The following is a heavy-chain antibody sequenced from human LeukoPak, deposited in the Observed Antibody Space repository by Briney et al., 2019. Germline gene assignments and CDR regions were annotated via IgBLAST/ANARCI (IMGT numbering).Heavy chain of an antibody. Sequence: GGSLRLSCAASGFTVITNDMTWVRQAPGKGLEWVSVLYSDGNIKYADSVQGRFTISRDNSKNTLYLEMNSLSPDDTAVYYCARGVEPLAANTLAYWGQGTLVTVSS. CDR3: ARGVEPLAANTLAY. J-gene: IGHJ4*02. V-gene: IGHV3-53*01. CDR2: LYSDGNI. CDR1: GFTVITND. D-gene: IGHD1-14*01.